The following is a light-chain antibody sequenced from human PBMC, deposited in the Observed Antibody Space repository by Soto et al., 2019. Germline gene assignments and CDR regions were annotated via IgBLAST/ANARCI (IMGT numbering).Light chain of an antibody. V-gene: IGKV1D-12*01. J-gene: IGKJ4*01. Sequence: DIQMTQSPSSVSASVGDRVTITCRASQGINSRLAWYQQKPGKAPKLLISAASSLQSGVPSRFSGSASGTDFTLTISSLQPEAFATYYCQLAYIVPFTFGGGTKVEIK. CDR1: QGINSR. CDR2: AAS. CDR3: QLAYIVPFT.